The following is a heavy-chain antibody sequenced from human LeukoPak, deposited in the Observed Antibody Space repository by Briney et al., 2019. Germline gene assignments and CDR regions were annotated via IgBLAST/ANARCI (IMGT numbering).Heavy chain of an antibody. J-gene: IGHJ5*02. CDR2: INPNSGGT. V-gene: IGHV1-2*02. Sequence: ASVKVSCKASGYTFTDYYMHWVRQAPGQGLEWMGWINPNSGGTNYAQNFQGRVTMTRDTSISTAYMELSRLRSDDTAVYYCASARGSYNWNYHWFDPWGQGTLVTVSS. CDR1: GYTFTDYY. CDR3: ASARGSYNWNYHWFDP. D-gene: IGHD1-7*01.